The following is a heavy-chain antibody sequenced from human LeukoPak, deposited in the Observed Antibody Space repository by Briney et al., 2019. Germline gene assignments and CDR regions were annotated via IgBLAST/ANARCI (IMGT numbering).Heavy chain of an antibody. D-gene: IGHD6-6*01. CDR2: IYYSGST. CDR1: GGSISSYY. Sequence: PSETLSLTCTVSGGSISSYYWSWIRQPPGKGLEWIGYIYYSGSTNYNPSLKSRVTISVDTSKNQFSLKLSSVTAADTAVYYCARALIIAARLNRFDPWGQGTLVTVSS. CDR3: ARALIIAARLNRFDP. J-gene: IGHJ5*02. V-gene: IGHV4-59*01.